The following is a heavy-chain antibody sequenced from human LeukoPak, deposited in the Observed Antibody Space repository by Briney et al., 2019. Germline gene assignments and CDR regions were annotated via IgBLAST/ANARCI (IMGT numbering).Heavy chain of an antibody. D-gene: IGHD3-22*01. CDR1: GGSFSGYY. CDR3: ARDTYDSSGYYYRGGEYYFDY. Sequence: SETLSLTCAVYGGSFSGYYWSWIRQPPGKGLEWIGEINHSGSTNYNPSLKSRVTMSVDTSKNQFSLKLSSVTAADTAVYYCARDTYDSSGYYYRGGEYYFDYWGQGTLVTVSS. V-gene: IGHV4-34*01. CDR2: INHSGST. J-gene: IGHJ4*02.